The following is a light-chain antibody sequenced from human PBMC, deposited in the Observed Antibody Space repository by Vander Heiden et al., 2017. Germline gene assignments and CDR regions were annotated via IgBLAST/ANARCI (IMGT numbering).Light chain of an antibody. CDR3: AAWDDSLNALV. Sequence: QSVLTQPPSVSEAARQTVTISCSGSSSNSGNNDVNWYQQLPGKAPKLLIYYDVLLPTGVSDRFSGSKSGTSASLASSGLQSEDEADYYCAAWDDSLNALVFGGGTKLTVL. CDR2: YDV. V-gene: IGLV1-36*01. CDR1: SSNSGNND. J-gene: IGLJ3*02.